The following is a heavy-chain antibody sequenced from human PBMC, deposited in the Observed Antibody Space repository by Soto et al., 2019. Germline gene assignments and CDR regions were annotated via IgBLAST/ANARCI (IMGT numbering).Heavy chain of an antibody. Sequence: LSLTFAVSGXSIRSGGSGGYSWNWIRQPPGRGLEWIGYIFHSGATNFNPSLKSRVTISLDRSNNQFSLRLSSVTAADTAVYYCARTTVVTPVGYGMDVWGQGTTVTVSS. CDR2: IFHSGAT. D-gene: IGHD4-17*01. CDR1: GXSIRSGGSGGYS. CDR3: ARTTVVTPVGYGMDV. J-gene: IGHJ6*02. V-gene: IGHV4-30-2*02.